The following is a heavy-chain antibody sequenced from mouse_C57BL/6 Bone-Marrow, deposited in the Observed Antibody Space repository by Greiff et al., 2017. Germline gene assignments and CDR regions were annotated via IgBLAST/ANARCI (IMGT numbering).Heavy chain of an antibody. CDR1: GYTFTSYW. Sequence: QVQLQQSGAELVKPGASVKMSCKASGYTFTSYWITWVKQRPGQGLEWIGDIYPGSGSTNYNEKFKSKATLTVDTSSSTAYMQLSSLTSEDSAVYYGARRMSITTVVVYYWGQGTTRTVAA. J-gene: IGHJ2*01. V-gene: IGHV1-55*01. D-gene: IGHD1-1*01. CDR2: IYPGSGST. CDR3: ARRMSITTVVVYY.